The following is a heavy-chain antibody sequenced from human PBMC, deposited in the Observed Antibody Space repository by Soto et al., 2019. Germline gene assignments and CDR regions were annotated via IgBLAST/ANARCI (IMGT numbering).Heavy chain of an antibody. V-gene: IGHV3-7*03. Sequence: QTGGSLRLSCTASGFTFRSFRMSWVRQAPGKGLEWVAKIKRDGSEIDYVDSVKGRFTISRDNAKNALYLQMNSLRAEDTAVYYCTSIDYYYDMDVWGQGTTVTVSS. D-gene: IGHD3-16*02. J-gene: IGHJ6*02. CDR1: GFTFRSFR. CDR2: IKRDGSEI. CDR3: TSIDYYYDMDV.